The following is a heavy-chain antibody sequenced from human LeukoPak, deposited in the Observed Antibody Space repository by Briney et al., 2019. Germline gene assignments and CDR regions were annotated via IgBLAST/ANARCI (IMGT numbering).Heavy chain of an antibody. V-gene: IGHV1-46*01. D-gene: IGHD2-8*01. Sequence: ASVKVSCKASGYTFTSNYIHWVRQAPVQGLEWMGFINPSGGSTSYAQKFQVRITMTTDTSTNTVYMELSSLRSEDTAVYYCARNTNGGFDYWGQGTLVTVSS. CDR2: INPSGGST. CDR1: GYTFTSNY. CDR3: ARNTNGGFDY. J-gene: IGHJ4*02.